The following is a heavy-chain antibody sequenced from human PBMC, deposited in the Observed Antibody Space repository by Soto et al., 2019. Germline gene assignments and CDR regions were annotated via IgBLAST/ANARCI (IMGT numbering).Heavy chain of an antibody. CDR1: RITFSAYT. CDR3: ANSVRPLNWFDP. J-gene: IGHJ5*02. Sequence: AGSMALSCAASRITFSAYTLMWFPQAQGKGLEWVSGISGSGGSIYYADSVKGRFTISRDNSKNTLYLQMNSLRAEDTAVYYCANSVRPLNWFDPWGQGTLVTVSS. D-gene: IGHD3-10*01. CDR2: ISGSGGSI. V-gene: IGHV3-23*01.